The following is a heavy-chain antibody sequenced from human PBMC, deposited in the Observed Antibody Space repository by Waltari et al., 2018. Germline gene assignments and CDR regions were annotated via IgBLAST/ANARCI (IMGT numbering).Heavy chain of an antibody. D-gene: IGHD4-17*01. Sequence: EVQLVESGGGPVQPGGSLRLSCEASGSTFSSCWKHWVRQAPGKGLMWVSRINSGGSSTTYADSVKGRFTISRDNAKNTLYLQMNSLRAEDTAVYYCARVTVTTPWNFDFWGQGTLVTVSS. CDR1: GSTFSSCW. V-gene: IGHV3-74*01. J-gene: IGHJ4*02. CDR3: ARVTVTTPWNFDF. CDR2: INSGGSST.